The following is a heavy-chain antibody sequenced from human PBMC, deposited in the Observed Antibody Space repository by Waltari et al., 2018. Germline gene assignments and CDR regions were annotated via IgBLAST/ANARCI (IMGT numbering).Heavy chain of an antibody. CDR2: IYTSGST. J-gene: IGHJ6*03. Sequence: VQLVESGGGLVQPGGSLRLSCAASGFTFSSYSMNWVRQAPGKGLEWIGRIYTSGSTNYNPSLKSRVTMSVDTSKNQFSLKLSSVTAADTAVYYCARVATYDFWSGYYTRGAYYYMDVWGKGTTVTVSS. CDR1: GFTFSSYS. D-gene: IGHD3-3*01. V-gene: IGHV4-4*07. CDR3: ARVATYDFWSGYYTRGAYYYMDV.